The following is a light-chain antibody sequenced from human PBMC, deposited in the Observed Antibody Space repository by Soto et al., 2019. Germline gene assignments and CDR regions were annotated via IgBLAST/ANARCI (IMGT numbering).Light chain of an antibody. CDR3: QQYNSYWT. J-gene: IGKJ1*01. Sequence: DVHITHSPSTLSASVGDTVTITCRASQSISSWLAWYQQKPGKAPKLLIYDASSLESGVPSRFSGSGSGTEFTLTISSLQPDDFATYYCQQYNSYWTFGQGTKVDIK. CDR2: DAS. V-gene: IGKV1-5*01. CDR1: QSISSW.